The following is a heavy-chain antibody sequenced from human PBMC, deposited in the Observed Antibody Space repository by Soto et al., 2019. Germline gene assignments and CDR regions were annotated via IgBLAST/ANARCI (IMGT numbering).Heavy chain of an antibody. V-gene: IGHV4-59*01. CDR1: GGSINVYY. J-gene: IGHJ4*01. CDR2: FHFSGST. CDR3: ARASGYSYGYDDFFDN. D-gene: IGHD5-18*01. Sequence: QVQLQESGPGLVKPSETLSLTCTVSGGSINVYYWTWLRQSPTNGLEWIGYFHFSGSTKYNPSLESRLTISADTSKNQISLTLSSVTAADTAVYYCARASGYSYGYDDFFDNWGQGNLANVSS.